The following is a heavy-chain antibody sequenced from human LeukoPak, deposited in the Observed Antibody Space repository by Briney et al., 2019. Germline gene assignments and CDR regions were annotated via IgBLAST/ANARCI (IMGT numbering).Heavy chain of an antibody. J-gene: IGHJ3*02. CDR1: GYTFTSYY. Sequence: GASVKVSCKASGYTFTSYYMHWVRQAPGQGLEWMGIINPSGGSTSYAQKFQGRVTMTRDTSTSTVYMELSSLRSEDTAVYYCAAVSTMIDSDDAFDIWGQGTMVTVSS. D-gene: IGHD3-22*01. CDR3: AAVSTMIDSDDAFDI. CDR2: INPSGGST. V-gene: IGHV1-46*01.